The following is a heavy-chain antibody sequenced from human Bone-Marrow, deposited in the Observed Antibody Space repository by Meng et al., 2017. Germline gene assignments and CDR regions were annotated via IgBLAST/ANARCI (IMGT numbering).Heavy chain of an antibody. CDR1: GYTFTSYG. J-gene: IGHJ6*02. CDR2: ISAYNGNT. Sequence: ASVKVSCKASGYTFTSYGISWVRQAPGQGLEWMGWISAYNGNTNYAQKLQGRVTMTTDTSTSTAYMELRSLRSDDTAVYYRARDFPLESTHRKSYYYYYGMDVWGQGTTVTVSS. CDR3: ARDFPLESTHRKSYYYYYGMDV. V-gene: IGHV1-18*01.